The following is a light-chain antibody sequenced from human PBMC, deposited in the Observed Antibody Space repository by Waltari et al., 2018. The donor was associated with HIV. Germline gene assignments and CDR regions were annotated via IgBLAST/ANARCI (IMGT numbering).Light chain of an antibody. CDR3: QSYDSSLSAYVV. Sequence: QSVLTQPPSVSGAPGQRVSISCTGSSSTIGAGSDVPWYQQLPGTAPKLLIYGNSNRPSGVPDRFSGSKSGTSASLAITGLQAEDEADYYCQSYDSSLSAYVVFGGGTKLTVL. J-gene: IGLJ2*01. CDR1: SSTIGAGSD. CDR2: GNS. V-gene: IGLV1-40*01.